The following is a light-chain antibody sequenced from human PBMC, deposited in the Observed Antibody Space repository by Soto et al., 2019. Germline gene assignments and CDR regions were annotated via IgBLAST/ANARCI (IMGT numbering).Light chain of an antibody. J-gene: IGKJ1*01. CDR1: QTISRY. Sequence: DIQMTQSPSSLSASIGDRVTITCRASQTISRYLNFYHQKPGRAXXXXSXAXSXFHSLVPSRFSVSGSGTDFTLTITRLQPEDFATYYCQQSFSIPWTFGQGAKV. V-gene: IGKV1-39*01. CDR3: QQSFSIPWT. CDR2: AXS.